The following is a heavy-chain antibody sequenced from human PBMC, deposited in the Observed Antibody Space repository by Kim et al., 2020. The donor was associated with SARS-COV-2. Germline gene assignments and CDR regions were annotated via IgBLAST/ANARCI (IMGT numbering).Heavy chain of an antibody. V-gene: IGHV4-39*01. Sequence: SETLSLTCTVSGGSISSSSYYWGWIRQPPGKGLEWIGSIYYSGSTYYNPSLKSRVTISVDTSKNQFSLKLSSVTAADTAVYYCASRPMNYFGSGSSYPGVGWYFDLWGRGTLVTVSS. CDR1: GGSISSSSYY. J-gene: IGHJ2*01. CDR2: IYYSGST. CDR3: ASRPMNYFGSGSSYPGVGWYFDL. D-gene: IGHD3-10*01.